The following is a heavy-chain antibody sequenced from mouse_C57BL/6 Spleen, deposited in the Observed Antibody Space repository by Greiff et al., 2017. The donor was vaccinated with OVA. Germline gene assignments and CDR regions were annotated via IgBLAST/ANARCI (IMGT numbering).Heavy chain of an antibody. J-gene: IGHJ2*01. D-gene: IGHD1-1*02. Sequence: LVESGAELVRPGASVTLSCKASGYTFTDYEMHWVKQTPVHGLEWIGAIDPETGGTAYNQKFKGKAILTADKSSSTAYMELRSLTSEDSAVYYCTRGELSRFDYWGQGTTLTVSS. V-gene: IGHV1-15*01. CDR2: IDPETGGT. CDR1: GYTFTDYE. CDR3: TRGELSRFDY.